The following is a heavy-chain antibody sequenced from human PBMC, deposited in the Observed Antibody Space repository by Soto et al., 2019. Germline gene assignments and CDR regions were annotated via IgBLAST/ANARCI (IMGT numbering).Heavy chain of an antibody. V-gene: IGHV3-23*04. CDR3: AKRLSPPLSAVVWRAFDI. D-gene: IGHD2-2*01. CDR2: ISGDGGST. CDR1: GFTFSSSV. J-gene: IGHJ3*02. Sequence: EVQMVESGGGLVQPGGSLRLSCADSGFTFSSSVMSWVRQAPGKGLGWVSAISGDGGSTYYVDSVKGRFSISRDNSKNTLYLQMNSLRAEDTAVYYCAKRLSPPLSAVVWRAFDIWGPGTMVTVSS.